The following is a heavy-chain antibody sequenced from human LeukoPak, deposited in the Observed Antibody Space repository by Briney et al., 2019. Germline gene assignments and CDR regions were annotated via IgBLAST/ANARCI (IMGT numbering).Heavy chain of an antibody. CDR2: TYYRSKWYH. D-gene: IGHD1-1*01. J-gene: IGHJ4*02. CDR1: GDSVSSKSAA. V-gene: IGHV6-1*01. CDR3: AILRTASSFDL. Sequence: SQTLSLTCAISGDSVSSKSAAGNWIRQSPSRGLEWLGRTYYRSKWYHEYAVSVKSRITINPDTSKNQFSLQLNSVTPEDTAIYYCAILRTASSFDLWGQGTLVTVSS.